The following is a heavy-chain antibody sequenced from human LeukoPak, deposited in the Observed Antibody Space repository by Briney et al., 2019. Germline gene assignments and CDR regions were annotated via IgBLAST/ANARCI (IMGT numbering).Heavy chain of an antibody. D-gene: IGHD6-6*01. V-gene: IGHV3-7*01. J-gene: IGHJ4*02. CDR3: TRDRSRAEDD. CDR1: GFTFSGHW. CDR2: ISQGGRGK. Sequence: PGGSLRLSGAASGFTFSGHWRSWVRQAPGKGLEWVANISQGGRGKYYVDSVKGRFTISRDNANNLLYLQMNSLRGEDTAVYYCTRDRSRAEDDWGQGTLVTVSS.